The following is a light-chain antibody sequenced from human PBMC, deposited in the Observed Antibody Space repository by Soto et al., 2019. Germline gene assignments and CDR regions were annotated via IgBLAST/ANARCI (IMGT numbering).Light chain of an antibody. Sequence: QSVLTQPPSASGTPGQRVIISCSGSSSNIGSNYVYWYQQLPGTAPKLLIYKNNQRPSGVPARFSVSKSGTSASLAISGLRSEDESDYYCAAWDASLSGGVFGTGTTDTVL. J-gene: IGLJ1*01. V-gene: IGLV1-47*01. CDR2: KNN. CDR1: SSNIGSNY. CDR3: AAWDASLSGGV.